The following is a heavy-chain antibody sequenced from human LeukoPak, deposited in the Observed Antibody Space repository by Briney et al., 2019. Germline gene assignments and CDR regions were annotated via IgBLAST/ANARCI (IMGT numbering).Heavy chain of an antibody. CDR2: ISSSSSTI. J-gene: IGHJ4*02. Sequence: GGSLRLSCAASGFTFSINSMSWVRQAPGKGLEWLSYISSSSSTIYYADSVKGRFTISRDNGKNSLYLQMNSLRAEDTAVYYCAREIQGSGYHEVYFDYWGQGTLVTVSS. V-gene: IGHV3-48*01. CDR1: GFTFSINS. CDR3: AREIQGSGYHEVYFDY. D-gene: IGHD3-3*01.